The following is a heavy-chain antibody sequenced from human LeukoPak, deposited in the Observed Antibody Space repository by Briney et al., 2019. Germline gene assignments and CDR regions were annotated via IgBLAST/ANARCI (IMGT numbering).Heavy chain of an antibody. Sequence: SETLSLTCTVSGGSISGYYWSWIRQPPGKGLEWIGYLYTSGSTNYNPSLKSRVTISVDTSKNQFSLKLSSVTAADTAVYYCARLLVRGIESFFDSWGQGALVTVSS. V-gene: IGHV4-4*09. CDR1: GGSISGYY. D-gene: IGHD3-10*01. CDR3: ARLLVRGIESFFDS. CDR2: LYTSGST. J-gene: IGHJ4*02.